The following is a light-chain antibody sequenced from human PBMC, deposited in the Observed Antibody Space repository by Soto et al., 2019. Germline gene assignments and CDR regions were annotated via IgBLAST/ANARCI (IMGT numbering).Light chain of an antibody. V-gene: IGKV1-5*01. CDR3: QQYNSYWT. J-gene: IGKJ1*01. CDR2: DAS. CDR1: QSISSW. Sequence: DIPMTQSPSTLSASVGDIVTITCRASQSISSWLAWYKQKPGKAPKLLIYDASSLESGVPSRFSGSGSGTEFTLTISSLQPDDFATYYCQQYNSYWTFGQGTKVDIK.